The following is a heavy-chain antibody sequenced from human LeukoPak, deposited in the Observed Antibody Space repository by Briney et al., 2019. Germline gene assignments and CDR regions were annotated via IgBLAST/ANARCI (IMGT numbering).Heavy chain of an antibody. Sequence: GGSLRLSCAASGFTFSSYAMSWVRQAPGKGLEWVSAISGSGGSTYYADSVKGRFTISRDNSKNTLYLQMNSLRAEDTAVYYCAKDPANLVATTPDYWGQGTLVTVSS. CDR3: AKDPANLVATTPDY. J-gene: IGHJ4*02. V-gene: IGHV3-23*01. CDR1: GFTFSSYA. D-gene: IGHD5-12*01. CDR2: ISGSGGST.